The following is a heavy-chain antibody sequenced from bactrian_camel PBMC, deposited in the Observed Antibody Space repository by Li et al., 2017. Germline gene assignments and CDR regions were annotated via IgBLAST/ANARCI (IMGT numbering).Heavy chain of an antibody. CDR2: IYSGGAT. CDR1: GFAFSSYA. J-gene: IGHJ7*01. D-gene: IGHD5*01. V-gene: IGHV3S40*01. Sequence: VQLVESGGGLVQPGGPLRLSCAASGFAFSSYAMSWVRQAPGKGLQWVSTIYSGGATYYADSVKGRFTISRDNAKNTVYLQLNSLKTEDMAMYYCAKDETSWGTGLYHGMDYWGKGTQVTV.